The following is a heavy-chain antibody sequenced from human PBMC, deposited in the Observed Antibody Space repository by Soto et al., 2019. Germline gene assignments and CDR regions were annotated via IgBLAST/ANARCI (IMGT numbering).Heavy chain of an antibody. CDR3: TTDVWPYFQSDY. CDR1: GLTFSNVW. D-gene: IGHD2-8*01. CDR2: IKSKTDGGTT. Sequence: VQLVESGGGFVKPGGSLRLSCAASGLTFSNVWMNWVRQAPGKGLEWVGHIKSKTDGGTTDYAAPVKGRFTISRDDSKNTRYLQMNSLKIDDTGVYYCTTDVWPYFQSDYWGQGTLVTVSP. V-gene: IGHV3-15*07. J-gene: IGHJ4*02.